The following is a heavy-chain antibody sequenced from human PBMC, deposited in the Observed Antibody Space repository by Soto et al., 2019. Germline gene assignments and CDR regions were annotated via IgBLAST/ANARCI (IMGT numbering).Heavy chain of an antibody. CDR2: IQYRGST. CDR3: ARRIHHFDP. CDR1: DDSITSGAYY. J-gene: IGHJ5*02. V-gene: IGHV4-39*07. Sequence: SETLSLTCTVSDDSITSGAYYWGLIRQPPGKGLEWIGTIQYRGSTYYNPSLKSRVTISVDTSKNQFSLKLSSVTAADTAVYYCARRIHHFDPWGQGTLVTVSS.